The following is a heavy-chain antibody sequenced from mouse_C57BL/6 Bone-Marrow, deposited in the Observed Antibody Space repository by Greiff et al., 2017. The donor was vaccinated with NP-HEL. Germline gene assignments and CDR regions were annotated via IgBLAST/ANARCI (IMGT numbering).Heavy chain of an antibody. CDR1: GYSITSGYY. Sequence: EVQLQQSGPGLVKPSQSLSLTCSVTGYSITSGYYWNWIRQFPGNKLEWMGYISYDGSNNYNPSLKNRISITRDTSKNQFFLKLNSVTTEDTATYYCARMLYGSSFHYYAMDYWGQGTSVTVSS. D-gene: IGHD1-1*01. J-gene: IGHJ4*01. CDR2: ISYDGSN. CDR3: ARMLYGSSFHYYAMDY. V-gene: IGHV3-6*01.